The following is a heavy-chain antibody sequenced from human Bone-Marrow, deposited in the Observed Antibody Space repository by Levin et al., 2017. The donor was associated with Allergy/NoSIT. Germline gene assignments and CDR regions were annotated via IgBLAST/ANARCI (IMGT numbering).Heavy chain of an antibody. CDR2: FDPEDSVK. Sequence: SVKVSCRVSGYSLAEASIMWVRQAPGKGLEWIGGFDPEDSVKVYARKFQGRITMTEDTSSDTAYMELSSLRSEDTAVYFCAALSDDFDIWGQGTMVTVSS. CDR3: AALSDDFDI. J-gene: IGHJ3*02. CDR1: GYSLAEAS. V-gene: IGHV1-24*01.